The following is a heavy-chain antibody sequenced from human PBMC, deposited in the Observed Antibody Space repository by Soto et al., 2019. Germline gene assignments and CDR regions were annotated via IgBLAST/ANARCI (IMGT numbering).Heavy chain of an antibody. CDR1: GYTLTELS. CDR3: ATGINKYYYDSSGYWAH. V-gene: IGHV1-24*01. CDR2: FDPEDGET. D-gene: IGHD3-22*01. J-gene: IGHJ4*02. Sequence: ASVKVSCKVSGYTLTELSMHWVRQAPGKGLEWVGGFDPEDGETIYAQKFQGRVTMTEDTSTDTAYMELSSLRSEDTAVYYCATGINKYYYDSSGYWAHWGQGTLVTVSS.